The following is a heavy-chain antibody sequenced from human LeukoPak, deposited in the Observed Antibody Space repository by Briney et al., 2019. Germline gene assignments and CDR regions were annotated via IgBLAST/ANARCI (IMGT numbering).Heavy chain of an antibody. CDR3: AADPQVVRAEDAFDI. CDR1: GYTFTSYY. CDR2: INPSGGST. D-gene: IGHD2-15*01. J-gene: IGHJ3*02. V-gene: IGHV1-46*01. Sequence: ASVKVSCKASGYTFTSYYMHWVRQAPGQGLEWMGMINPSGGSTSYAQKFQGRVTITRDTSTSTAYMELSSLRSEDTAVYYCAADPQVVRAEDAFDIWGQGTMVTVSS.